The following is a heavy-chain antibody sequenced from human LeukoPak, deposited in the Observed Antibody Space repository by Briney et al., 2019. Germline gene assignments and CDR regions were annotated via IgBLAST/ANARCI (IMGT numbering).Heavy chain of an antibody. Sequence: ASVNVSCKASGGTFSSYAISWVRQAPGQGLEWMGGIIPIFGTANYAQKFQGRVTITADESTSTAYMELSSLRSEDTAVYYCASANYYDSSGYYGSLDYWGQGTLVTVSS. J-gene: IGHJ4*02. CDR1: GGTFSSYA. CDR2: IIPIFGTA. D-gene: IGHD3-22*01. CDR3: ASANYYDSSGYYGSLDY. V-gene: IGHV1-69*13.